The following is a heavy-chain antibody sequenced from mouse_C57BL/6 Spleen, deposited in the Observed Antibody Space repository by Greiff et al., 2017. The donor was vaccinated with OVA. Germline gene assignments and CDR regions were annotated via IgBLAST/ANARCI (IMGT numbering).Heavy chain of an antibody. V-gene: IGHV1-64*01. J-gene: IGHJ4*01. CDR3: VSPYDYDEGYAMDY. Sequence: QVQLQQPGAELVKPGASVTLSCKASGYTFTSYWMHWVKQRPGQGLEWIGMIHPNSGSTNYNEKFKSKATLTVDKSSSTAYMQLSSLTSEDSAVYYCVSPYDYDEGYAMDYWGQGTSVTVSS. CDR2: IHPNSGST. D-gene: IGHD2-4*01. CDR1: GYTFTSYW.